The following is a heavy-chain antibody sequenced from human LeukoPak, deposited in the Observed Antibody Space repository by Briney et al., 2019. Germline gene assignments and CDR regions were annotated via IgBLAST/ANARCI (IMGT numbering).Heavy chain of an antibody. V-gene: IGHV3-7*01. CDR2: IKQAGSEK. D-gene: IGHD2-15*01. Sequence: GGSLRLSCAASGFTFSSYWMSWVRQAPGKGLEWVANIKQAGSEKYYVDSVKGRFTISRDNAKNSLYLQMNSLRAEDTAVYYCARDAHCSGGSCWYYYGMDVWGQGTTVTVSS. CDR1: GFTFSSYW. J-gene: IGHJ6*02. CDR3: ARDAHCSGGSCWYYYGMDV.